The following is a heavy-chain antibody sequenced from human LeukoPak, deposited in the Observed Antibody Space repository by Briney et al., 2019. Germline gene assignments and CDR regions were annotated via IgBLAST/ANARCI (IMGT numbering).Heavy chain of an antibody. CDR1: GFTVSSNY. CDR2: IYSDGGT. CDR3: TRGATSYFHY. V-gene: IGHV3-53*01. J-gene: IGHJ4*02. Sequence: GGSLRLSCAASGFTVSSNYMSWVRQAPGKGLGWVSLIYSDGGTYCADSVKGRSIISRDNSKNTLDLQMNSLRAEDTAVYYCTRGATSYFHYWGQGTLVTVSS.